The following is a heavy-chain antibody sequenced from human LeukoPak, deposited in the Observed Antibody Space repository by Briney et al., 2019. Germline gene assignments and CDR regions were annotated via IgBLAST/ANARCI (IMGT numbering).Heavy chain of an antibody. Sequence: SETLSLTCTVSGGSISSSCYYWGWIRQPPGKGLEWIGSIYYSGSTYYNPSLKSRVTISVDTSKNQFSLKLSSVTAADTAVYYCASIGTRSEYYWGQGTLVTVSS. CDR2: IYYSGST. V-gene: IGHV4-39*01. CDR1: GGSISSSCYY. J-gene: IGHJ4*02. CDR3: ASIGTRSEYY. D-gene: IGHD6-13*01.